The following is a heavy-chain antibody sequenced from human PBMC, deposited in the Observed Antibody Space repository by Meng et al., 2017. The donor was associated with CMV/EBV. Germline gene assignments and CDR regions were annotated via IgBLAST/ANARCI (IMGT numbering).Heavy chain of an antibody. CDR1: GFTSSSYW. CDR3: ARVPGPWVMDV. J-gene: IGHJ6*02. Sequence: GGSLRLSCAASGFTSSSYWMHWVRQAPGKGLVWVSRINSDGSSTSYADSVKGRFTISRDNAKNTLYLQMNSLRAEDTAVYYCARVPGPWVMDVWGQGTTVTVSS. V-gene: IGHV3-74*01. D-gene: IGHD7-27*01. CDR2: INSDGSST.